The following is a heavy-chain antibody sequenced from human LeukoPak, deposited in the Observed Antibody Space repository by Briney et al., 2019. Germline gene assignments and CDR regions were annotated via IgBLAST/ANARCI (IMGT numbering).Heavy chain of an antibody. CDR3: ARGGPSSSGYSADAFDI. CDR2: IYYSGST. V-gene: IGHV4-59*08. CDR1: GGSISSYY. D-gene: IGHD3-22*01. J-gene: IGHJ3*02. Sequence: SETLSLTCTVSGGSISSYYWSWIRQPPGKGLEWIGYIYYSGSTNYNPSLKSRVTISVDTSKNQFSLKLSSVTAADTAVYYCARGGPSSSGYSADAFDIWGQGTMVTVSS.